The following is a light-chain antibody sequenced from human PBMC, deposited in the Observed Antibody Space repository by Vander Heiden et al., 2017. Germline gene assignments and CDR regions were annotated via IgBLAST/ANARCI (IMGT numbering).Light chain of an antibody. Sequence: DIQMTQSPSSLSASVGDRVTISCRASQGISNYLAWYQQKPGKVPKLLIYAASTLQSGVPSRCSGSGSGTDFTLTISSLQPEDIATYYCQKYNSAPQITFGQGTRLEIK. J-gene: IGKJ5*01. CDR2: AAS. CDR1: QGISNY. V-gene: IGKV1-27*01. CDR3: QKYNSAPQIT.